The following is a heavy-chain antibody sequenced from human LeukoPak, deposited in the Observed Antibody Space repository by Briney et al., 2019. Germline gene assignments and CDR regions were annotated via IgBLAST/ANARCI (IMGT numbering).Heavy chain of an antibody. J-gene: IGHJ6*02. V-gene: IGHV4-59*08. CDR3: ARHLGYCSGGSCYSFYYYGMDV. D-gene: IGHD2-15*01. CDR1: GGSISSYY. CDR2: IYYSGSS. Sequence: SETLSLTCTVSGGSISSYYWSWIRQPPGKGLEWMGYIYYSGSSNYSPSLKSRVTISVDTSKNRFSLKLSSVTAADTAVYYCARHLGYCSGGSCYSFYYYGMDVWGQGTTVTVSS.